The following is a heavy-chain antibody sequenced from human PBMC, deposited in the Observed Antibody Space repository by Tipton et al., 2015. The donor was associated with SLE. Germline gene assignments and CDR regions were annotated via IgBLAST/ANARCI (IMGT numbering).Heavy chain of an antibody. CDR1: GGSFSGYY. J-gene: IGHJ4*02. Sequence: TLSLTCAVYGGSFSGYYWSWIRQPPGKGLEWIGEINHSGSTNYNPSLKSRVTISVDTSKNQFSLKLSSVTAADTAVYYCASLTSVDYWGQGTLVTVSS. CDR2: INHSGST. CDR3: ASLTSVDY. V-gene: IGHV4-34*01.